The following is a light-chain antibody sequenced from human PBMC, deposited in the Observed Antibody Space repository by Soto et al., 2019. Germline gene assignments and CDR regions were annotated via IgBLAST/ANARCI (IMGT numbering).Light chain of an antibody. CDR1: SSNIGAGYD. CDR2: QNN. V-gene: IGLV1-40*01. J-gene: IGLJ2*01. CDR3: QYYDSSLSAVV. Sequence: QSVLTQPPSVSEAPGQRVSISCTGSSSNIGAGYDVHWYEHLPGTAPKLLIYQNNNRPSGVPDRFSGSKSGTSASLAITGLQAEDEADYYCQYYDSSLSAVVFGGGTKLTVL.